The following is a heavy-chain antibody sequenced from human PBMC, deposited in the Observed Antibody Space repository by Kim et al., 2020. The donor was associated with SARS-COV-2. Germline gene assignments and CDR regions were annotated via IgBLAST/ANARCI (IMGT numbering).Heavy chain of an antibody. J-gene: IGHJ6*02. V-gene: IGHV5-10-1*01. CDR1: GYSFTSYW. CDR3: ARLGFGEPHPLGMDV. CDR2: IDPSDSYT. D-gene: IGHD3-10*01. Sequence: GESLKISCKGSGYSFTSYWISWVRQMPGKGLEWMGRIDPSDSYTNYSPSFQGHVTISADKSISTAYLQWSSLKASDTAMHYCARLGFGEPHPLGMDVWGQGTTVTVSS.